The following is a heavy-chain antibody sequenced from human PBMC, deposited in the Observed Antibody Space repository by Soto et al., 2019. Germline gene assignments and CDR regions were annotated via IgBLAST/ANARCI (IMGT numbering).Heavy chain of an antibody. CDR3: AKDRAIFGGMDV. Sequence: EVQLLESGGGLVQPGGSLRLSCTASGFTFSSYAMSWVRQAPGKGLEWVSAISGSGGSTYYADSVKGRFTISRDNSKNMLYLQMNSLRAEDTAVYYCAKDRAIFGGMDVWGQGTTVTVSS. V-gene: IGHV3-23*01. CDR2: ISGSGGST. CDR1: GFTFSSYA. J-gene: IGHJ6*02. D-gene: IGHD3-3*01.